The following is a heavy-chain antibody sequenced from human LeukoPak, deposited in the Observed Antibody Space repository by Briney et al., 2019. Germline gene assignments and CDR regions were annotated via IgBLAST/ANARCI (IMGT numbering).Heavy chain of an antibody. V-gene: IGHV3-74*01. CDR2: INSDVSST. CDR3: AQSSPTIDH. CDR1: GFTFSNYW. Sequence: GGSLRLSCSASGFTFSNYWMHWVRQVPGKGLVWVSRINSDVSSTTYTHSVKGRFTISRDNAPNTLYIQISRVRVQSTGVYYFAQSSPTIDHWGQGTLVTVSS. J-gene: IGHJ4*02. D-gene: IGHD5-12*01.